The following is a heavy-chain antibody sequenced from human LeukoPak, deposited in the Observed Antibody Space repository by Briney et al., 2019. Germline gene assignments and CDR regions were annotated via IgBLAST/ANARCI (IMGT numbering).Heavy chain of an antibody. D-gene: IGHD1-26*01. Sequence: GASVKVSCEASGYTFTSYGVNWVRKARGQGLEWMGWISAYSGNTNYAQRLQGRVTMTTDTSTSTAYMELRSLRSDDTAVYFCARVVGTVGVAGGYFDLWGRGPRVAVSS. J-gene: IGHJ2*01. V-gene: IGHV1-18*01. CDR2: ISAYSGNT. CDR1: GYTFTSYG. CDR3: ARVVGTVGVAGGYFDL.